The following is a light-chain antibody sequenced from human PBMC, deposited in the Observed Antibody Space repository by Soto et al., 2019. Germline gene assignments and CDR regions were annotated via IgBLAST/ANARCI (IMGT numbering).Light chain of an antibody. Sequence: EIVLTQSPATLSLSPGERATLSCRASQSVSSYLAWYQQKPGQAPRLLIHGASTRATGIPDRFSGSGSGTDFTLIISRLEPEDFAVYFCQHYGTSPPYTFAQGTKVDIK. CDR3: QHYGTSPPYT. CDR1: QSVSSY. V-gene: IGKV3-20*01. CDR2: GAS. J-gene: IGKJ2*01.